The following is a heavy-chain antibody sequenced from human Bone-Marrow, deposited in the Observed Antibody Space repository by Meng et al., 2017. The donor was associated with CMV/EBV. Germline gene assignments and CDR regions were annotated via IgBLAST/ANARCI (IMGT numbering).Heavy chain of an antibody. CDR3: ARAPGVVPAPWDD. CDR2: INPSGGST. Sequence: ASVKVSCKASGYTFTGYYMHWVRQAPGQGLEWMGIINPSGGSTSYAQKFQGRVTMTRDTSTSTVYMELSSLRSEDTAVYYCARAPGVVPAPWDDWGQGTLVTVSS. CDR1: GYTFTGYY. J-gene: IGHJ4*02. V-gene: IGHV1-46*01. D-gene: IGHD2-2*01.